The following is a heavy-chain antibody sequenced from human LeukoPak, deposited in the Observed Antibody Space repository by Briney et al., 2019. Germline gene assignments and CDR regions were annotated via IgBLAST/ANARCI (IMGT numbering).Heavy chain of an antibody. CDR3: ARVLDRSGRHDVFDI. J-gene: IGHJ3*02. Sequence: ASVKVSCKASGYNLTAYYVHWVRQAPGQGLEWMGWINPNSGGPNFAEKFQGRVTMTRDTSISTVFLNLSSLRPDDTAMYFCARVLDRSGRHDVFDIWGQGTMVTVSS. V-gene: IGHV1-2*02. D-gene: IGHD3-22*01. CDR1: GYNLTAYY. CDR2: INPNSGGP.